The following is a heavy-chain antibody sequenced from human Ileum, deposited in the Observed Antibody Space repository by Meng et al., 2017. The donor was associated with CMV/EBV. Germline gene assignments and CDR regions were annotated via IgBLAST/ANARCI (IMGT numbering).Heavy chain of an antibody. V-gene: IGHV3-49*04. J-gene: IGHJ4*02. CDR3: SRAPGWSCSSTYCYPNY. CDR1: GLTFGDYANYV. CDR2: IRSKTYGGTT. D-gene: IGHD2-2*01. Sequence: SLKISWTGSGLTFGDYANYVISWARQAPGKGLEWVGFIRSKTYGGTTEYAASVSGRFTISRDDSRSIAYLQMNSLKAEDTAVYYCSRAPGWSCSSTYCYPNYWGQGTLVTVSS.